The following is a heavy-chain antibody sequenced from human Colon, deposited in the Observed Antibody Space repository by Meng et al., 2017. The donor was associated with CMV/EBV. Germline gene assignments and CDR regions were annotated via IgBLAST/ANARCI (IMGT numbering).Heavy chain of an antibody. J-gene: IGHJ4*02. CDR1: GGSISSYY. D-gene: IGHD2-2*01. Sequence: SETLSLTCTVSGGSISSYYWSWIRQPPGKGLEWIGYIYYSGSTNYNPSLKSRVTISVDKSRNQFSLRLSSVTAADTAVYYCARVRLVPASMPNFDYWGQGTLVTVSS. CDR3: ARVRLVPASMPNFDY. CDR2: IYYSGST. V-gene: IGHV4-59*12.